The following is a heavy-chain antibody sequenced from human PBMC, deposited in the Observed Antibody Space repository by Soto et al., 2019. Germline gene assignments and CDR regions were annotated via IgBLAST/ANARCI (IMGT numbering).Heavy chain of an antibody. Sequence: SETMSLTCTVYGASIKSYYLAWIRQPAGKGLEWVGRVFASGTTNYNPSLRNRITMSVDTSRNQFSLEMRSMTAADTAMYYCATYSDTYLNWLDPWDQGILLTV. CDR2: VFASGTT. CDR3: ATYSDTYLNWLDP. D-gene: IGHD5-18*01. J-gene: IGHJ5*02. CDR1: GASIKSYY. V-gene: IGHV4-4*07.